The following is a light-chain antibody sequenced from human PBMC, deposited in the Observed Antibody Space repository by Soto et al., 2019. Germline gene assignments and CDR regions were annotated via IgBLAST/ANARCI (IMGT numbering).Light chain of an antibody. CDR1: QDINIY. V-gene: IGKV1-33*01. Sequence: DIQLTQSPSSLFASVGDRVTITCQATQDINIYLNWYQQKPGKAPNLLIYDASNLEIGVPSRFSGSRSGTHFTFTISSLQTEDIGTYYCQQYDILPITFGRGTRLGIK. CDR3: QQYDILPIT. J-gene: IGKJ5*01. CDR2: DAS.